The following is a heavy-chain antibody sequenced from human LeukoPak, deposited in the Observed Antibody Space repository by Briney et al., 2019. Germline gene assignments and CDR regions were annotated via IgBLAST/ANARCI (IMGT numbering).Heavy chain of an antibody. Sequence: ASVKVSCKASGYTFTGYYMHWVRQAPGQGLEWMGWINPNSGGTNYAQKLQGRVTMTTDTSTSTAYMELRSLRSDDTAVYYCARNSATTVAPAAGLWVYYFDYWGQGTLVTVSS. D-gene: IGHD4-23*01. V-gene: IGHV1-2*02. CDR3: ARNSATTVAPAAGLWVYYFDY. J-gene: IGHJ4*02. CDR1: GYTFTGYY. CDR2: INPNSGGT.